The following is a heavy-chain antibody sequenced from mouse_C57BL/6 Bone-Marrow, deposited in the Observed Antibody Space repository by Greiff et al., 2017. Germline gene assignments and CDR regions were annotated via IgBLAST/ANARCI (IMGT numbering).Heavy chain of an antibody. CDR2: IDPSDSNT. Sequence: VQLQQPGAELVKPGASVKLSCKASGYTFTSYWMQWVKQRPGQGLEWIGEIDPSDSNTNYNQKFKGKATLTVDTSSSTAYMQLSSLTSEDSAVYDCASEAYYGSSYPFPNWGRGNRVTVTA. V-gene: IGHV1-50*01. J-gene: IGHJ3*01. CDR3: ASEAYYGSSYPFPN. D-gene: IGHD1-1*01. CDR1: GYTFTSYW.